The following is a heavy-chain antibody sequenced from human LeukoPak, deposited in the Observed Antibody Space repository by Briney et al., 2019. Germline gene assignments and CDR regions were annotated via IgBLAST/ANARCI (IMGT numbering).Heavy chain of an antibody. CDR2: IYTSGST. D-gene: IGHD6-13*01. Sequence: PSETLSLTCTVSGGSISSYYWSWIRQPAGKGLEWIGRIYTSGSTNYNPSLKSRVTMSVDTSKNQFSLKLSSVTAEDTAVYYCARGLYSSSNNWFDPWGQGTLVTVSS. CDR1: GGSISSYY. V-gene: IGHV4-4*07. CDR3: ARGLYSSSNNWFDP. J-gene: IGHJ5*02.